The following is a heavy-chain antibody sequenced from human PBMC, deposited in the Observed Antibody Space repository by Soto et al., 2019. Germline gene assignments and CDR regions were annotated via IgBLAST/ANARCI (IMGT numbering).Heavy chain of an antibody. V-gene: IGHV3-7*01. CDR3: ARDPKNSFYYYATGSFAVA. CDR1: GFTFRSHW. D-gene: IGHD3-10*01. J-gene: IGHJ5*02. CDR2: IKQDGSEK. Sequence: EVQLVESGGGLVQPGGSLRLSCAASGFTFRSHWMSWVRQAPGKGLEWVANIKQDGSEKYYVDSVKGRFTISRDNTKNSLYLQMNSLRAEDTAVYYCARDPKNSFYYYATGSFAVAWGQGTLVTVSS.